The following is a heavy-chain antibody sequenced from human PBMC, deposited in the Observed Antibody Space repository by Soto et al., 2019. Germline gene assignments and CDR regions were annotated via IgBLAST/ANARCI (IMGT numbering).Heavy chain of an antibody. CDR3: TRHVASGTISRGNWFDP. J-gene: IGHJ5*02. CDR2: VDYSGNS. CDR1: GGSISSSNYY. V-gene: IGHV4-39*01. Sequence: SETLSLTCSVSGGSISSSNYYWGWISQSPGKGLERIASVDYSGNSYYNPSLRSRVTVSVDTSKNQFSLKVSSVTAADTAIYYCTRHVASGTISRGNWFDPWGQGTLVTVSS. D-gene: IGHD1-1*01.